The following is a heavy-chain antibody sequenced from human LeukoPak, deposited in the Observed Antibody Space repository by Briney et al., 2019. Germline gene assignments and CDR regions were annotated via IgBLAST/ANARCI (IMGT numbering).Heavy chain of an antibody. D-gene: IGHD6-19*01. CDR3: ARADHGWYTFDY. Sequence: GGSLRLSCAASGFTFSNYAMHWVRQAPGEGLEWVAVIWYDGSNKYYADSVKGRFTISRDNSKNTLFLQMNSLRVEDTAVYYCARADHGWYTFDYWGQGTLVTAPS. J-gene: IGHJ4*02. CDR2: IWYDGSNK. CDR1: GFTFSNYA. V-gene: IGHV3-33*01.